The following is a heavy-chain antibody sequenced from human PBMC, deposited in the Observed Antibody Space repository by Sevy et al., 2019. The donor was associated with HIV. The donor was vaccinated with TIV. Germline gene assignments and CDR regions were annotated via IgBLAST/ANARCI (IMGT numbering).Heavy chain of an antibody. D-gene: IGHD1-7*01. V-gene: IGHV3-30*18. CDR3: PKVEYNWNYGAFDI. CDR2: ISYDGSNK. J-gene: IGHJ3*02. CDR1: GFTFSSYG. Sequence: CLRLSCAASGFTFSSYGMHWVRQAPGKGLERVAVISYDGSNKYYADSVKGRFTISRDNSKNTLYLQINSLRAEDTAVYYCPKVEYNWNYGAFDIWGQGTMVTVSS.